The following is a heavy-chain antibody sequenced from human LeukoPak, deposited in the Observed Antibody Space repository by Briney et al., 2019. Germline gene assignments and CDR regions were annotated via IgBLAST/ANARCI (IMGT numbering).Heavy chain of an antibody. Sequence: ASVKVSCKASGYTFTSYYMHWVRQAPGQGLEWMGIINPSGGSTSYAQKFQGRVTMTRDTSTSTVYMELSSLRSEDTAVYYCARSQGMTMVQGVILYWGQGTLVTVSS. J-gene: IGHJ4*02. CDR2: INPSGGST. V-gene: IGHV1-46*01. D-gene: IGHD3-10*01. CDR3: ARSQGMTMVQGVILY. CDR1: GYTFTSYY.